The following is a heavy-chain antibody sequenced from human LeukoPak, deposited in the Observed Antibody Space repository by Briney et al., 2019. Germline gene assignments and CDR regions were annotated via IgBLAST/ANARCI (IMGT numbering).Heavy chain of an antibody. J-gene: IGHJ4*02. Sequence: SETLSLTCAVSGGSISSSNWWSWVRQPPGKGLEWIGEIYHSGSTNYNPSLKSRVTISVDKSKNQFSLKLSSVTAADTAVYYCARLRVNCSSTSCSSVFDYWGQGTLVTVSS. CDR3: ARLRVNCSSTSCSSVFDY. D-gene: IGHD2-2*01. CDR1: GGSISSSNW. V-gene: IGHV4-4*02. CDR2: IYHSGST.